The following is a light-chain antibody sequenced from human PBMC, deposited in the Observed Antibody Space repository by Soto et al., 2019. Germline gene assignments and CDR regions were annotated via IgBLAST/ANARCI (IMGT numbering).Light chain of an antibody. J-gene: IGLJ1*01. V-gene: IGLV2-8*01. Sequence: QSVLTQPPSASGSPGRSVTISCTGTSSDIGGYNYVSWYQQHPGKAPKLMIYDVSKRPSGVPDRFSGSKSGNTASLTISGLQAEDEADYYCCSYAASNTFVFGTGTKLTVL. CDR2: DVS. CDR3: CSYAASNTFV. CDR1: SSDIGGYNY.